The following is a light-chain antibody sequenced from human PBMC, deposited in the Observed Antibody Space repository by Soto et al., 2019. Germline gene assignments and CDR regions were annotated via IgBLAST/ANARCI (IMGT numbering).Light chain of an antibody. CDR1: TLAVGLYNY. CDR2: DVS. CDR3: ASYTSSATPDI. J-gene: IGLJ1*01. V-gene: IGLV2-14*01. Sequence: QSALTQPASVSGSPGQSITISCTGATLAVGLYNYVSWYQQRPDKAPKLIIYDVSDRPSGLSNRFSGSKSGSTASLTISVLQAEDEADYYCASYTSSATPDIFGTGTKVTVL.